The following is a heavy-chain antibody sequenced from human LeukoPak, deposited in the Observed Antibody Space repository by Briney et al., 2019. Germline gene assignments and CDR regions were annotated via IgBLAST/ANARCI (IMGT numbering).Heavy chain of an antibody. Sequence: GASVKVSCKASGYSFSTYGISWVRQAPGQGLEWMGWISAYNGNTNYAQKLQGRVTMTTDTSTSTAYMELRSLRSDDTAVYYCAGDVRSPRWSDYYDSSGYQTFDYWGQGTLVTVSS. J-gene: IGHJ4*02. V-gene: IGHV1-18*01. D-gene: IGHD3-22*01. CDR1: GYSFSTYG. CDR3: AGDVRSPRWSDYYDSSGYQTFDY. CDR2: ISAYNGNT.